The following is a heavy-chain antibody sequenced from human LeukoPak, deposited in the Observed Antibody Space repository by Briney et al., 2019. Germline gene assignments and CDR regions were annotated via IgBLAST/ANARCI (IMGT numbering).Heavy chain of an antibody. D-gene: IGHD3-22*01. CDR3: ARVSPYYYDSSGYYYDY. J-gene: IGHJ4*02. CDR1: GGSISSGGYY. CDR2: IYYSGST. V-gene: IGHV4-31*03. Sequence: PSQTLSLTCTVSGGSISSGGYYWSWIRQHPGKGLEWIGYIYYSGSTYYNPSLKSRVTISVDTSKNQFSLKLSSVTAADTAVYYCARVSPYYYDSSGYYYDYWGQGTLVTVSS.